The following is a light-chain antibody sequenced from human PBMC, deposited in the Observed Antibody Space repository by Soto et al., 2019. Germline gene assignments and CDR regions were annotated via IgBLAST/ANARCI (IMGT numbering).Light chain of an antibody. CDR1: SSDIGGYKY. CDR3: SSYAGSNNYV. V-gene: IGLV2-8*01. CDR2: EVS. J-gene: IGLJ1*01. Sequence: QSALTQPPSASGSTGQSVTISCTGTSSDIGGYKYVSCYQQHPGKAHKLMIYEVSNRPSGVPDRFSGSKSCNTASLTVSGLQAEDEADYYCSSYAGSNNYVFGSGTKLTVL.